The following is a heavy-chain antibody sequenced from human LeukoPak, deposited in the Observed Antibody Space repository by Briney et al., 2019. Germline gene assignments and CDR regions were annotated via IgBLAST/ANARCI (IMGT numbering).Heavy chain of an antibody. J-gene: IGHJ4*02. CDR3: ARVYLERLTAGYFDH. D-gene: IGHD2-8*01. V-gene: IGHV3-30*03. CDR1: GFSVNRNF. Sequence: GGSLRLSCAASGFSVNRNFMTWVRQAPGKGLEWVAVISDDGRHNYYADSVEGRFTISRDNSKSTLYLQMNSLRDDDSAAYFCARVYLERLTAGYFDHWGQGTQVTVSP. CDR2: ISDDGRHN.